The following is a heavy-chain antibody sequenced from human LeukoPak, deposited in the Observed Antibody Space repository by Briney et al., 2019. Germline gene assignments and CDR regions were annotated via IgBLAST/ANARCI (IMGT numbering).Heavy chain of an antibody. CDR1: GYTFTGYY. J-gene: IGHJ4*02. CDR3: AKGEFVPRWLQSDYFDY. V-gene: IGHV1-2*06. D-gene: IGHD5-24*01. CDR2: INPNSGGT. Sequence: ASVKVSCKASGYTFTGYYMHWVRQAPGQGLEWMVRINPNSGGTNYAQKFQGRVTMTRDTSISTAYMELSRLRSDDTAVYYCAKGEFVPRWLQSDYFDYWGQGTLVTVSS.